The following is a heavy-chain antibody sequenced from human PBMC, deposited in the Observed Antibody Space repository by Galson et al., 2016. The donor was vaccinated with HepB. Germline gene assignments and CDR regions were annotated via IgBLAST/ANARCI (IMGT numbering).Heavy chain of an antibody. CDR1: GFTFSSYG. J-gene: IGHJ6*02. Sequence: SLRLSCAGSGFTFSSYGMHWVRQAPGKGLEWVAYIWYDGSRKYYAESVKGRFTITRDNSKNTLDLQMNSLRAEDTAGYYCAGGYCSSTMYSCGVDVWGQGTTVTVSS. D-gene: IGHD2-2*01. CDR2: IWYDGSRK. CDR3: AGGYCSSTMYSCGVDV. V-gene: IGHV3-33*03.